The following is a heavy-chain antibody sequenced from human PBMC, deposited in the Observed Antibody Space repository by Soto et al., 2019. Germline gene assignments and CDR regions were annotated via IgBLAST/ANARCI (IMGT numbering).Heavy chain of an antibody. CDR1: GFTFSSFG. V-gene: IGHV3-33*01. CDR2: IWYDGSKK. J-gene: IGHJ6*02. CDR3: ARDASYYSLWSGYYPSRNGMDV. Sequence: QVQVVESGGGVVQPGRSLRLSCAASGFTFSSFGMHWVRQDPGKGLEWVSLIWYDGSKKSYGDSVKGRFTISRDNSRNTVYLQMTSLRADDTAVYYCARDASYYSLWSGYYPSRNGMDVWGQGTTVTVSS. D-gene: IGHD3-3*01.